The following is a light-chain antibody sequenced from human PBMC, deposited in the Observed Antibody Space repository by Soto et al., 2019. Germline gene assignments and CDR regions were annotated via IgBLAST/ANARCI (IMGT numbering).Light chain of an antibody. CDR1: QDISNY. CDR3: QQYDNLPGT. CDR2: DAS. J-gene: IGKJ2*01. Sequence: DIQMTQSPSSLSASVGDRVTITCQASQDISNYLNWYQQKPGKAPKLLIYDASNLETGVTSRFSGSGSGTDFTFTISSLQPEDIATYYCQQYDNLPGTFGKGTKLVIK. V-gene: IGKV1-33*01.